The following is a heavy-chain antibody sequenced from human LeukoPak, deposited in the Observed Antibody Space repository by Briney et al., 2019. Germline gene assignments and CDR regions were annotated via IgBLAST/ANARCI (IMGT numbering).Heavy chain of an antibody. CDR3: ARGGFDY. Sequence: SETLSLTCTVSGGSISSYYWSWIRQPPGEGLEWIGEINHSGSTNYNPSLKSRVTISVDTSKNQFSLKLSSVTAADTAVYYCARGGFDYWGQGTLVTVSS. J-gene: IGHJ4*02. CDR1: GGSISSYY. V-gene: IGHV4-34*01. CDR2: INHSGST.